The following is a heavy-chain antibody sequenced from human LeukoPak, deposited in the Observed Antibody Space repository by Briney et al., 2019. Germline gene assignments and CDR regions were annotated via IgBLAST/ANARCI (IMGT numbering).Heavy chain of an antibody. CDR2: ISSSSSYI. J-gene: IGHJ4*02. CDR1: GFTFSSYS. Sequence: GGSLRLSCAASGFTFSSYSMNWVRQAPGKGLEWVSSISSSSSYIYYSDSVKGRFTISRDNAKNSLYLQMNSLRAEDTAVYYCAREGTYCSSTSCYWLDYWGQGTLVTVSS. CDR3: AREGTYCSSTSCYWLDY. V-gene: IGHV3-21*01. D-gene: IGHD2-2*01.